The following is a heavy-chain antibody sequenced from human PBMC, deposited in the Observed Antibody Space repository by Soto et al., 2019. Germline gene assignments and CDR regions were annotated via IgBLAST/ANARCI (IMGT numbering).Heavy chain of an antibody. D-gene: IGHD6-19*01. J-gene: IGHJ6*02. Sequence: EARLLESGGGLIQPGGSLRLSWEASGFNFGAYAMSWVRQAPGKGLEWVSGISGSSSGTYYTDSVKGRFTISRDNSKNTVYLQMNSLRGEDTAVYYCAKDRSENFWVYYYAMDVWGQGTAVTVSS. CDR3: AKDRSENFWVYYYAMDV. V-gene: IGHV3-23*01. CDR2: ISGSSSGT. CDR1: GFNFGAYA.